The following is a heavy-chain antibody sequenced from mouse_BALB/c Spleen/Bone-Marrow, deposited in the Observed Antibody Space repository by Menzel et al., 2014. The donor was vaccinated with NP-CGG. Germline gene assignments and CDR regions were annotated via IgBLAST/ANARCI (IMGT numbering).Heavy chain of an antibody. CDR2: IYPSDSYT. CDR3: TRDDGSFAY. CDR1: GYTFTSYW. V-gene: IGHV1-69*02. D-gene: IGHD2-3*01. Sequence: VKLMESGAELVRPGASVKLSCKASGYTFTSYWINWVKQRPGQGLEWIGNIYPSDSYTNYNQKFKDKATLTVDKSSSTAYMQLSSPTSEDSAAYYCTRDDGSFAYWGQGTLVTVSA. J-gene: IGHJ3*01.